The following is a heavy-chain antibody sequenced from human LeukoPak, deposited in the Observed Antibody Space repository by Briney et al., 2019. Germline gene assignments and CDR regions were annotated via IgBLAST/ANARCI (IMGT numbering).Heavy chain of an antibody. CDR2: IIGDGSTT. V-gene: IGHV3-74*01. CDR1: GFTFSDYW. CDR3: TRRVSATRWFDP. D-gene: IGHD2-15*01. J-gene: IGHJ5*02. Sequence: PGGSLRLSCAASGFTFSDYWMRWVRQAPGKGLEWVSRIIGDGSTTIYADSVKGRFTISRDNAENTMYLQMNSLRVEDTAVYYCTRRVSATRWFDPWGQGTLVTVSS.